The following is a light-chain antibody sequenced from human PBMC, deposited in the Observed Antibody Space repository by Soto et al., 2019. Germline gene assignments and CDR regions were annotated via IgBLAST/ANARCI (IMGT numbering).Light chain of an antibody. CDR1: QSVLYSSNNKNY. J-gene: IGKJ1*01. V-gene: IGKV4-1*01. Sequence: DIVMTQSPDSLAVSLGERATINCKSSQSVLYSSNNKNYLAWYQQKPGQPPKLLIYWASTRESGVPDRFSGRGSGTDFTPTISSLQAEDVAVYYCQQYYDAPQNFGQGTKVEIK. CDR2: WAS. CDR3: QQYYDAPQN.